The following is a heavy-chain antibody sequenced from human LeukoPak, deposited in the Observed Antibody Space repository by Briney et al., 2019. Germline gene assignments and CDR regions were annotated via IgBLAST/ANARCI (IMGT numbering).Heavy chain of an antibody. CDR1: GFTFSSYA. D-gene: IGHD3-22*01. J-gene: IGHJ4*02. Sequence: PGGSLRLSCAASGFTFSSYAMSWVRQAPGKGLEWVSAISGSGGSTDYADSVKGRITISRDNSKNTLYLQMNSLRPEDTAVYYCASRHYYDRSGYYTVGYWGQGTQVTVSS. CDR3: ASRHYYDRSGYYTVGY. V-gene: IGHV3-23*01. CDR2: ISGSGGST.